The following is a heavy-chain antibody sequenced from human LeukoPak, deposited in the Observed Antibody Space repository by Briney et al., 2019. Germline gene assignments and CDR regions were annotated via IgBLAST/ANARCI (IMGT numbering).Heavy chain of an antibody. V-gene: IGHV3-7*02. D-gene: IGHD3-10*01. CDR3: ARVGYYGSGSSSEAFDH. CDR2: INQDGSEK. Sequence: GGSLRFSCAASGFIFNNYWMSWVRQAPGKGLQWVAHINQDGSEKYYVDSVKGRFTISTDNAKNSVYLQMNSLRAEDTAVYYCARVGYYGSGSSSEAFDHWGQGTLVTVSS. CDR1: GFIFNNYW. J-gene: IGHJ4*02.